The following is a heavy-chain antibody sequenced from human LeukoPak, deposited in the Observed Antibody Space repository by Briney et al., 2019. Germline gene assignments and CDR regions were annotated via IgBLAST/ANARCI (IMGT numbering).Heavy chain of an antibody. J-gene: IGHJ4*02. Sequence: PSETLSLTCTVSGGSISSSSYYWGWIRQPPGKGLEWIGSIYYSGSTYYNPSLKSRFTISVDTSKNQFSLKLSSVTAADTAVYYCARVLSEVTAYFDYWGQGTLVTVSS. D-gene: IGHD2-21*02. CDR1: GGSISSSSYY. CDR3: ARVLSEVTAYFDY. CDR2: IYYSGST. V-gene: IGHV4-39*07.